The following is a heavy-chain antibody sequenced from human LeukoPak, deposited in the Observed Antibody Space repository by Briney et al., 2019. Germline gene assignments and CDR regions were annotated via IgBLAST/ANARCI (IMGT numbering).Heavy chain of an antibody. CDR1: GYRFTTSW. J-gene: IGHJ4*02. CDR3: ARHGSSGWDTNLDY. CDR2: IYPGDSDT. D-gene: IGHD6-19*01. Sequence: GESLKISCEASGYRFTTSWIGWVRQMPGKGLEWMGIIYPGDSDTRYSPSFQGQVTISADKSISTAYLQWSSLKASDTAMYYCARHGSSGWDTNLDYWGQGTLVTVSS. V-gene: IGHV5-51*01.